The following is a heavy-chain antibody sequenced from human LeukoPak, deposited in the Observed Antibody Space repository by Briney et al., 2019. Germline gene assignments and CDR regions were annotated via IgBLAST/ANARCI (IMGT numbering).Heavy chain of an antibody. D-gene: IGHD6-13*01. J-gene: IGHJ4*02. CDR3: ARAQQLVTDY. V-gene: IGHV3-7*01. Sequence: PGGSLRLSCAASGFTFSSYGMHWVRQAPGKGLEWVANIKQDGSEKYYVDSVKGRFTISRDNAKNSLYLQMNSLRAEDTAVYYCARAQQLVTDYWGQGTLVTVSS. CDR1: GFTFSSYG. CDR2: IKQDGSEK.